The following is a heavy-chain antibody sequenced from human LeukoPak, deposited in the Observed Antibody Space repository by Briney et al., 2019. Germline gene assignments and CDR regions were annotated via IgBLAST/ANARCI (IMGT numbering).Heavy chain of an antibody. D-gene: IGHD2-2*01. CDR1: GFTFSSYS. CDR2: ISSSSSTI. CDR3: APNEYCSSTSCFHDY. J-gene: IGHJ4*02. V-gene: IGHV3-48*04. Sequence: GGSLRLSCAASGFTFSSYSMNWVRQAPGKGLEWVSYISSSSSTIYYADSVKGRFTISRDNAKNSLYLQMNSLRAEDTAVYYCAPNEYCSSTSCFHDYWGQGTLVTVSS.